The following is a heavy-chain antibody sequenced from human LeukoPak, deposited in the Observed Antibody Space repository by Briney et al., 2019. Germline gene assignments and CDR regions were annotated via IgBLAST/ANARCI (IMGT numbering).Heavy chain of an antibody. J-gene: IGHJ4*02. V-gene: IGHV3-30*02. D-gene: IGHD3-10*01. Sequence: PGGSLRLSCAASGFTFSDYGMHWVRQAPGKGLEWVAFIRYDGSNENYAGSVKGRFTISRDNSKNTLYLQMNSLRAEDTAVYYCAKSVPAIRGEIDYWGQGTLATVSS. CDR3: AKSVPAIRGEIDY. CDR2: IRYDGSNE. CDR1: GFTFSDYG.